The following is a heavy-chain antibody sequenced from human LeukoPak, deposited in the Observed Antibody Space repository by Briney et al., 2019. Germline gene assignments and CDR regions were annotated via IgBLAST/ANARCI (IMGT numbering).Heavy chain of an antibody. Sequence: SGPTLVNPTQTLTLTCTFSGFSLSTNGVGAGWIRQPPGKALEWLALIYWDEDKRYSPSLKNRLTITKDTSKNQVVLTMTNMDPVDTATYYCAHRVTFTDMDVWGQGTTVTVSS. V-gene: IGHV2-5*02. CDR1: GFSLSTNGVG. CDR2: IYWDEDK. D-gene: IGHD4-23*01. CDR3: AHRVTFTDMDV. J-gene: IGHJ6*02.